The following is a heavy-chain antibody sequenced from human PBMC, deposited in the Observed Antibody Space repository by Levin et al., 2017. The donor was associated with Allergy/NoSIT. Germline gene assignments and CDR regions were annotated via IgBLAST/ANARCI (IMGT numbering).Heavy chain of an antibody. CDR1: GGSISSSFW. Sequence: SETLSLTCDVSGGSISSSFWWTWVRQPPGKGLEWIGEILHSGKTNYNPSLKSRDTISVDKPKNQFSLNLTAVTAADTAVYYCARGDRMIRTVMFQSYFDSWGRGTLVTVSS. CDR2: ILHSGKT. CDR3: ARGDRMIRTVMFQSYFDS. V-gene: IGHV4-4*02. J-gene: IGHJ4*02. D-gene: IGHD3-10*01.